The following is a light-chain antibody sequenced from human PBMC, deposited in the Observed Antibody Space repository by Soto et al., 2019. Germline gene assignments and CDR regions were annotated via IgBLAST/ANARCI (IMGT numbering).Light chain of an antibody. J-gene: IGKJ4*01. CDR3: LQDYNSPLT. CDR1: QGIRND. CDR2: AAS. Sequence: AIQMTQSPSSLSASVGDRVTITCRASQGIRNDLGWYQQKPGNAPKLLIYAASSLPSGVPSRFSGSGSGTDFTLTISRLQPEDFAAYYCLQDYNSPLTFGGGTKVEIK. V-gene: IGKV1-6*01.